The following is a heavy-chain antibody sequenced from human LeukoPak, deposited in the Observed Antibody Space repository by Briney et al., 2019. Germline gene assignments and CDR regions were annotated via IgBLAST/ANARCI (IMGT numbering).Heavy chain of an antibody. V-gene: IGHV1-2*02. CDR3: ASERFLEWLPNYYYYGMDV. CDR1: GYTFTGYY. Sequence: ASVKVSCKASGYTFTGYYMHWVRQAPGQGLEWMGWINPNSGGTNYAQKFQGRVTMTSDTSISTAYMELSRLRSDDTAVYYCASERFLEWLPNYYYYGMDVWGQGTTVTVSS. D-gene: IGHD3-3*01. J-gene: IGHJ6*02. CDR2: INPNSGGT.